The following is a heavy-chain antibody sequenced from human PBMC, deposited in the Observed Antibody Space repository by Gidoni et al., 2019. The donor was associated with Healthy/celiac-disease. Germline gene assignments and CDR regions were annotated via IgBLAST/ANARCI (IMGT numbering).Heavy chain of an antibody. CDR1: GGSISSYY. J-gene: IGHJ6*02. V-gene: IGHV4-59*12. D-gene: IGHD6-13*01. CDR2: IYYSGST. Sequence: QVQLQESGPGLVKPSETLSLTCTVSGGSISSYYWSWIRQPPGKGLEWIGYIYYSGSTNYNPSLKSRVTISVDTSKNQFSLKLSSVTAADTAVYYCARDSSSWYDEEYYYYGMDVWGQGTTVTVSS. CDR3: ARDSSSWYDEEYYYYGMDV.